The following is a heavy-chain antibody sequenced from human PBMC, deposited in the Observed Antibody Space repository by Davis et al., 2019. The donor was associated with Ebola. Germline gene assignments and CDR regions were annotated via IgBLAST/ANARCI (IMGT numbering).Heavy chain of an antibody. J-gene: IGHJ6*04. V-gene: IGHV1-18*01. CDR3: AREREYFDWLLQTNYGMDV. CDR1: GYTFTSYG. D-gene: IGHD3-9*01. Sequence: ASVKVSCKASGYTFTSYGISWVRQAPGQGLEWMGWISAYNGNTNYAQKLQGRVTMTTDTSTSTAYMELRSLRSDDTAVYYCAREREYFDWLLQTNYGMDVWGKGTTVTVSS. CDR2: ISAYNGNT.